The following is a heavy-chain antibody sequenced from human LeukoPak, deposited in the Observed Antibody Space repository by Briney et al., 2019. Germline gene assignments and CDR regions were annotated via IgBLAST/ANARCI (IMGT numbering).Heavy chain of an antibody. CDR2: ISYGGRT. J-gene: IGHJ4*02. V-gene: IGHV4-39*07. CDR1: GGSTSSSNNY. Sequence: SETLSLTCTVSGGSTSSSNNYWGWIRQPPGRGLEWIGSISYGGRTCYNPSLKSRVTISVDTSKNQFSLRLSSVTAADTAVYYCARARYNYQCDYWGQGTLVTVSS. CDR3: ARARYNYQCDY. D-gene: IGHD5-24*01.